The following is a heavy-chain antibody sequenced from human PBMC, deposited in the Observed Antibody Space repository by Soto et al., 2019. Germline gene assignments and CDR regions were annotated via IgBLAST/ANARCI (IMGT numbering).Heavy chain of an antibody. CDR1: GFTFSSYG. CDR2: ISYDGSNK. V-gene: IGHV3-30*18. Sequence: QVQLVESGGGVVQPGRSLRLSCAASGFTFSSYGMHWVRQAPGKGLEWVAVISYDGSNKYYGDSVKGRFTISRDNSKNTLYLQMNSLRAEDTAVYYCAKSGGYDDYGDYGDYWGQGTLVTVSS. D-gene: IGHD4-17*01. CDR3: AKSGGYDDYGDYGDY. J-gene: IGHJ4*02.